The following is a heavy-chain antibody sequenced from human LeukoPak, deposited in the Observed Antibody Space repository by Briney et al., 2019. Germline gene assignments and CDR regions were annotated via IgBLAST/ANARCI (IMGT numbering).Heavy chain of an antibody. Sequence: GGSLRLPCAASGFMFSSNWMSWVRLATGKGLEWVANIKEDGTETYYVDSVKGRFTISRDNAKNSLYLQMNSLRVEDTAVYYCAKEGRSLQTYWGQGTLVTVSS. CDR1: GFMFSSNW. D-gene: IGHD5-24*01. CDR2: IKEDGTET. CDR3: AKEGRSLQTY. J-gene: IGHJ4*02. V-gene: IGHV3-7*03.